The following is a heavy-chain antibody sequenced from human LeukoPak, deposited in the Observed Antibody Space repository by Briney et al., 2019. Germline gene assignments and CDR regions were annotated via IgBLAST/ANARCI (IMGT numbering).Heavy chain of an antibody. CDR2: ISGSGGST. Sequence: GGSLRLSCAASGFTFSSYGMTWVRQAPGKGLEWVSAISGSGGSTYCADSVKGRFTISRDNAKNSLYLQMNSLRVEDTAVYYCARERKSGWLERTFHFDYWGQGTLVTVSS. CDR1: GFTFSSYG. CDR3: ARERKSGWLERTFHFDY. V-gene: IGHV3-23*01. D-gene: IGHD3-10*01. J-gene: IGHJ4*02.